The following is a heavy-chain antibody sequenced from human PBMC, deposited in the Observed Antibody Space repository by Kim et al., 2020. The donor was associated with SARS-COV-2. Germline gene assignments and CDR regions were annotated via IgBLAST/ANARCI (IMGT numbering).Heavy chain of an antibody. J-gene: IGHJ4*02. D-gene: IGHD2-2*02. CDR3: ARGSTSNYIDY. Sequence: TNDNPSLKSRVTMSGDTSKTQFSLKLSSVTAADTAVYYCARGSTSNYIDYWGQGTLVTVSS. V-gene: IGHV4-4*07. CDR2: T.